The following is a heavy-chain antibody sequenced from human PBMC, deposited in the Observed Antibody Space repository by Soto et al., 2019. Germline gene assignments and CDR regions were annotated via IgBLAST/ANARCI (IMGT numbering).Heavy chain of an antibody. CDR1: GFSFSSYD. D-gene: IGHD1-20*01. J-gene: IGHJ3*02. Sequence: QVQLVESGGGVVQPGRSLRVSCAASGFSFSSYDIHWVRQAPGKGLGWVTLISYNGGVKSYADSVRGRFSISRDNSKSPLYLDMNSLRHEDAAVYYCARITSSGAFDTWGQGTLVTVSS. CDR2: ISYNGGVK. CDR3: ARITSSGAFDT. V-gene: IGHV3-30-3*01.